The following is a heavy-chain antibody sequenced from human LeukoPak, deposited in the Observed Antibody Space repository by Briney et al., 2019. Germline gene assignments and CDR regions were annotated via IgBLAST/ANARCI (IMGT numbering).Heavy chain of an antibody. CDR3: VPKGTEGY. CDR1: GFTFSSYA. CDR2: ISPDGGDT. J-gene: IGHJ4*02. Sequence: GGSLRLSCSASGFTFSSYAMHWVRQAPGKGLEYVSAISPDGGDTYYADSVKGRFSISRDNSKNTLYLQMSSLRPEDTAVYYCVPKGTEGYWGQGTLVTVSS. V-gene: IGHV3-64D*06.